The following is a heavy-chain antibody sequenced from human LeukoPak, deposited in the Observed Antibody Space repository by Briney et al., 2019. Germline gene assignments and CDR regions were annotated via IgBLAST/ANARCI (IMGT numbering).Heavy chain of an antibody. Sequence: GGSLRLSCAASGFTFSSYGMHWVRQAPGKGLEWVAFIRYDGSNKYYADSVKGRFTISRDNSKNTLYLQMNSLRAEDTAVYYCARGRSGSYGFFDYWSPGNLVTVSS. J-gene: IGHJ4*02. CDR3: ARGRSGSYGFFDY. CDR2: IRYDGSNK. CDR1: GFTFSSYG. D-gene: IGHD3-10*01. V-gene: IGHV3-30*02.